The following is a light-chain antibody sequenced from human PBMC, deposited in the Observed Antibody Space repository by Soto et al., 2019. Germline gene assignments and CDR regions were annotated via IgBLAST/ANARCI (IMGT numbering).Light chain of an antibody. CDR3: AAWDARLNVV. Sequence: QSVLTQPPSVSGAPGQRVTISCTGSSSNIGAGYDVHWYQQLPGTAPKLLIYGNSNRPSGVPDRISGSKSGTSASLAITGLQAEDEADYYCAAWDARLNVVFGGGTKLTVL. V-gene: IGLV1-40*01. J-gene: IGLJ2*01. CDR1: SSNIGAGYD. CDR2: GNS.